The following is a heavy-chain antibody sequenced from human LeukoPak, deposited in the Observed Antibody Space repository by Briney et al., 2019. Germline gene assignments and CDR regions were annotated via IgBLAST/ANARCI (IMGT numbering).Heavy chain of an antibody. CDR2: IYYGGTT. D-gene: IGHD4-17*01. Sequence: SETLSLTCTVSGGSISSGGYYWSWIRQHPGKGLEWIGCIYYGGTTYYHPSLTSRVAISVDTSKNQFSLKLSSVTAAGTAVYYCARSGTVTTWNYWGQGTLVTVSS. V-gene: IGHV4-31*03. CDR1: GGSISSGGYY. CDR3: ARSGTVTTWNY. J-gene: IGHJ4*02.